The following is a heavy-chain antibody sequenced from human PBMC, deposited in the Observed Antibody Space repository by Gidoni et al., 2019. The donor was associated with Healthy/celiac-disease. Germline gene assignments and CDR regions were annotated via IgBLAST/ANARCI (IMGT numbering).Heavy chain of an antibody. V-gene: IGHV3-74*01. Sequence: EVQLVESGGGLVQPGGSLRLSCAASGFTFSSYWMHWVRQAPGKGLVWVSRINSDGSSTSYADSVKGRFTISRDNAKNTLYLQMNSLRAEDTAVYYCAREEEDSYAGYYGMDVWGQGTTVTVSS. D-gene: IGHD5-18*01. CDR3: AREEEDSYAGYYGMDV. J-gene: IGHJ6*02. CDR2: INSDGSST. CDR1: GFTFSSYW.